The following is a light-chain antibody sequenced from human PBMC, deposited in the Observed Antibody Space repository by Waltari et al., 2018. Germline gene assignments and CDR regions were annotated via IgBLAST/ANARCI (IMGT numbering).Light chain of an antibody. CDR3: QQYNRWPPIT. Sequence: EIVMTQSPATLSVSPGERATLSCRASQSVFSNVAWYQQKPGQAPRLLMYEASIRSAGISARFRGSGSGTEFTLTISSVQSEDFAVYYCQQYNRWPPITFGQGTRLDI. CDR2: EAS. V-gene: IGKV3-15*01. CDR1: QSVFSN. J-gene: IGKJ5*01.